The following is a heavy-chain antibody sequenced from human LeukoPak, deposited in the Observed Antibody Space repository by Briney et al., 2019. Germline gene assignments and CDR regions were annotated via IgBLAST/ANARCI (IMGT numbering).Heavy chain of an antibody. CDR3: AKDPGASGNYFDY. J-gene: IGHJ4*02. D-gene: IGHD6-19*01. CDR2: ISGSGGST. CDR1: GFTFSSYS. Sequence: GGSLRLSCAASGFTFSSYSMNWVRQAPGKGLEWVSAISGSGGSTYYADSVKGRFTISRDNSKNTLYLQMNSLRAEDTAVYYCAKDPGASGNYFDYWGQGTLVTVSS. V-gene: IGHV3-23*01.